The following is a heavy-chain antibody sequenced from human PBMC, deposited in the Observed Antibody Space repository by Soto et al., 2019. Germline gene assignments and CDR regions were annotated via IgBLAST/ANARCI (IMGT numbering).Heavy chain of an antibody. J-gene: IGHJ4*02. CDR3: ARGPYYDYVWGSYRYTPFDY. CDR1: GGTFSSYA. Sequence: QVQLVQSGAEVKKPGSSVKVSCKASGGTFSSYAISWVRQAPGQGLEWMGGIIPIFGTANYAQKFQGRVTITADESTSTAYMELSSLRSEDTDVYYCARGPYYDYVWGSYRYTPFDYWGQGTLVTVSS. V-gene: IGHV1-69*01. CDR2: IIPIFGTA. D-gene: IGHD3-16*02.